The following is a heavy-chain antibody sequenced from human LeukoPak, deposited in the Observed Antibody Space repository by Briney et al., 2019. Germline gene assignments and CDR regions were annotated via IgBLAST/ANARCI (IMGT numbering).Heavy chain of an antibody. Sequence: SETLSLTCAVYGGSFSGYYWSWIRQPPGKGLEWIGEINHSGSTNYNPSLKSRVTISVDTPKNQFSLKLSSVTAADTAVYYCARGPGYCSSTSYINNRGWFDPWGQGTLVTVSS. CDR2: INHSGST. V-gene: IGHV4-34*01. CDR3: ARGPGYCSSTSYINNRGWFDP. D-gene: IGHD2-2*01. J-gene: IGHJ5*02. CDR1: GGSFSGYY.